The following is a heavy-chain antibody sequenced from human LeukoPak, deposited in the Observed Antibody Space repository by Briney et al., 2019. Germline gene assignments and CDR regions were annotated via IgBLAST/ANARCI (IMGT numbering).Heavy chain of an antibody. Sequence: GGSLRLSCAASGFTFSSYWMHWVREAPGKGLVWVSRINSDGSTTSYADSVKGRFTISRDNAKNTLYLQMNSLRAEDTAVYYCARVENEGGYGYWGQGTLVTVSS. V-gene: IGHV3-74*01. J-gene: IGHJ4*02. CDR2: INSDGSTT. CDR3: ARVENEGGYGY. D-gene: IGHD3-16*01. CDR1: GFTFSSYW.